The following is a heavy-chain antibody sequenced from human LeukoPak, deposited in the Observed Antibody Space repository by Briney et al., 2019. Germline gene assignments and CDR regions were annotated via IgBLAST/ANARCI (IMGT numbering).Heavy chain of an antibody. CDR1: GFPLSNYA. Sequence: GGSLRLSCAATGFPLSNYAMGWVRQAPGKGLEWVSGISGSGGYTDHADFVKGRFTISRDNSKNTLYLQMNSLRAEDTAVYYCAKFGDLLSFDYWGQGTLVTVSS. J-gene: IGHJ4*02. CDR2: ISGSGGYT. D-gene: IGHD4-17*01. CDR3: AKFGDLLSFDY. V-gene: IGHV3-23*01.